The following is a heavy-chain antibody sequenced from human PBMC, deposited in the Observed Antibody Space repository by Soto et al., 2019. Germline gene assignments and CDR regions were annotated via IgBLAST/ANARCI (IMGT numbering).Heavy chain of an antibody. CDR2: IYYSGST. V-gene: IGHV4-39*01. D-gene: IGHD2-15*01. CDR3: ARRSVLRCSGGSCPLYYFDY. Sequence: LSLPCTVSGGSISSSSYYWGWIRQPPGKGLEWIGSIYYSGSTYYNPSLKSRVTISVDTSKNQFSLKLSSVTAADTAVYYCARRSVLRCSGGSCPLYYFDYWGQGTLVTVSS. CDR1: GGSISSSSYY. J-gene: IGHJ4*02.